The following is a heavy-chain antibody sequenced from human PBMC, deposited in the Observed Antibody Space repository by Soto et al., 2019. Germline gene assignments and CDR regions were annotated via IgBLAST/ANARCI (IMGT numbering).Heavy chain of an antibody. D-gene: IGHD3-3*01. CDR1: GGSISTTHW. V-gene: IGHV4-4*02. Sequence: PSETLSLTCAVSGGSISTTHWWTWVRQPPGKGLEWIGEIYHSGSTNYNPTLKSRVTISVDNSKNQFSLKLSSVTAADTAVYYCARAYKYDFWSGPPADRYGMDVWGQGTTVTVSS. CDR3: ARAYKYDFWSGPPADRYGMDV. J-gene: IGHJ6*02. CDR2: IYHSGST.